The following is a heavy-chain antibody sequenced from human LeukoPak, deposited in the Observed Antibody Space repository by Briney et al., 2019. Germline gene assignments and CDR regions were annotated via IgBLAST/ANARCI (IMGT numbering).Heavy chain of an antibody. V-gene: IGHV4-34*01. CDR2: INHGGST. Sequence: SETLSLTCAVYGGSFSGYYWSWIRQPPGKGLEWIGEINHGGSTNYNPSLKSRVTISVDTSKNQFSLKLSSVTAADTAVYYCARQYSRYCSGGSCYSGPFDYWGQGTLVTVSS. CDR3: ARQYSRYCSGGSCYSGPFDY. J-gene: IGHJ4*02. D-gene: IGHD2-15*01. CDR1: GGSFSGYY.